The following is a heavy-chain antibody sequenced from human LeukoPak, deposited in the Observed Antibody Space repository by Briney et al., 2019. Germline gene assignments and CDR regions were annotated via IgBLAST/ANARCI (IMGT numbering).Heavy chain of an antibody. D-gene: IGHD3-22*01. CDR1: GFTFDEYA. J-gene: IGHJ4*02. V-gene: IGHV3-9*01. CDR3: ARFSEYYDSSLHYVDH. CDR2: ISWNSGDI. Sequence: GGSLRLSCAASGFTFDEYAMVWVRQAPGKGLEWVSGISWNSGDIYYADSVKGRFTISTDNAKNSLYLQMNSLRAEDTAVYYCARFSEYYDSSLHYVDHWGQGTLVSVSS.